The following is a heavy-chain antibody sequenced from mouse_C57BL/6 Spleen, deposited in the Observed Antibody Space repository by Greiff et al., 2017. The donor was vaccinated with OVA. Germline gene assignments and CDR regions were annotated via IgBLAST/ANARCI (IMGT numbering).Heavy chain of an antibody. CDR2: ISSGGSYT. Sequence: DVKLVESGGDLVKPGGSLKLSCAASGFTFSSYGMSWVRQTPDKRLEWVATISSGGSYTYYPDSVKGRFTISRDNAKNTLYLQMSSLKSEGSAMYNCARPPCGYGGGAWYYEGWGTLTTVAV. CDR3: ARPPCGYGGGAWYYEG. D-gene: IGHD2-2*01. CDR1: GFTFSSYG. J-gene: IGHJ1*03. V-gene: IGHV5-6*02.